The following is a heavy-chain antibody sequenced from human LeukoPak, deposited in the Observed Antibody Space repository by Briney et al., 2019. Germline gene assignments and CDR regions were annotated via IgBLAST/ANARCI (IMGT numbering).Heavy chain of an antibody. V-gene: IGHV4-59*08. Sequence: SETLSLTCAVSGGSLSSYYWSWIRQPPGKGLEWIGYIYYSGSTNYNPSLTSRVTISVDTYKNQFSLRLSSVTAADTAVYYCARLGGESYYDYVWGSYRYPYYFDYWGQGTLVTVSS. D-gene: IGHD3-16*02. CDR2: IYYSGST. CDR3: ARLGGESYYDYVWGSYRYPYYFDY. J-gene: IGHJ4*02. CDR1: GGSLSSYY.